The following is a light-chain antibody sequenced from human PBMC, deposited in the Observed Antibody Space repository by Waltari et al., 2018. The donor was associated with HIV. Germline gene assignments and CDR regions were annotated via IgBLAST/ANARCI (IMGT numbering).Light chain of an antibody. CDR3: AAWHDSLNGSWV. V-gene: IGLV1-44*01. Sequence: QSVLTQPPSASGTPGPRVTIPCSGSSSKIGSNTVTWYQQPPGTAPKLLIYSNNQRPSGVPDRFSGSKSGTSASLAISGLQSEDEADYYCAAWHDSLNGSWVFGGGTKLTVL. CDR1: SSKIGSNT. CDR2: SNN. J-gene: IGLJ3*02.